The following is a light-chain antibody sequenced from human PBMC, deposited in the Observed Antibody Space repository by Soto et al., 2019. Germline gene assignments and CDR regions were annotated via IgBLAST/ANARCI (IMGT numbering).Light chain of an antibody. V-gene: IGKV3-15*01. CDR3: QQYDNWPLT. Sequence: EIVMTQSTATLSVSPGERATLSCRASQSVSSNLAWYQQKSGQTPRLLIYGASTRATDIPARFSGSGSGTDFTLTISSLQSEDFAVYYCQQYDNWPLTFGGGTKVEI. CDR2: GAS. J-gene: IGKJ4*01. CDR1: QSVSSN.